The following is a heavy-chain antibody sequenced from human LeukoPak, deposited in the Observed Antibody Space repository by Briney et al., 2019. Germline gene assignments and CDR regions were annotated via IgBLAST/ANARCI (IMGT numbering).Heavy chain of an antibody. V-gene: IGHV4-34*01. CDR2: IHPSGST. Sequence: SETLSLTCAVYGGSFSGYYWSWIRQPPGKGLEWIGEIHPSGSTDYNPSLKGRVTISPDTSKTQFFLKMTSVTAADTAVYYCARGEDAYKQSQWGHGTLVTVSS. D-gene: IGHD5-24*01. CDR3: ARGEDAYKQSQ. CDR1: GGSFSGYY. J-gene: IGHJ4*01.